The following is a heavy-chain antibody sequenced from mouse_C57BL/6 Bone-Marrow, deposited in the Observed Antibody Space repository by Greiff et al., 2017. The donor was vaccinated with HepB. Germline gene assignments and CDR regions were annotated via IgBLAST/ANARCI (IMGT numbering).Heavy chain of an antibody. V-gene: IGHV5-16*01. CDR1: GFTFSDYY. D-gene: IGHD1-1*01. CDR2: INYDGSST. CDR3: ARGWGSSSSWFAY. Sequence: EVQLVESEGGLVQPGSSMKLSCTASGFTFSDYYMAWVRQVPEKGLEWVANINYDGSSTYYLDSLKSRFIISRDNAKNILYLQMSSLKSEDTATYYCARGWGSSSSWFAYWGQGTLVTVSA. J-gene: IGHJ3*01.